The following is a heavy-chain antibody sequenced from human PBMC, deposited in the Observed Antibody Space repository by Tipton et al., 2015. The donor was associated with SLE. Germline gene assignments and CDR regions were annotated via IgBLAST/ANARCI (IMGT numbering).Heavy chain of an antibody. CDR2: INHSGST. Sequence: TLSLTCTVSGGSISSYYWGWIRKPPGKGLEWIGEINHSGSTNYNPSLKSRVTISVDTSKNQFSLKLSSVTAADTAVYYCARKRNGMGIWGQGTMVTVSS. J-gene: IGHJ3*02. CDR1: GGSISSYY. D-gene: IGHD5-24*01. V-gene: IGHV4-34*01. CDR3: ARKRNGMGI.